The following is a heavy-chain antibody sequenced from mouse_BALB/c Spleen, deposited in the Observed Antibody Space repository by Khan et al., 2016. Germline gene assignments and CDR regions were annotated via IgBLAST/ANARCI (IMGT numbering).Heavy chain of an antibody. CDR2: ILPRTGST. Sequence: QVQLQQSGAELMKPGASVKISCKATGYTFSSYWIEWVKQRPGHGLEWIGDILPRTGSTNNNEKFKGKATFTADTSSNTAYMQLSSLTSEDSAVYYCARGNYWGQGTTLTVSS. V-gene: IGHV1-9*01. CDR3: ARGNY. J-gene: IGHJ2*01. CDR1: GYTFSSYW.